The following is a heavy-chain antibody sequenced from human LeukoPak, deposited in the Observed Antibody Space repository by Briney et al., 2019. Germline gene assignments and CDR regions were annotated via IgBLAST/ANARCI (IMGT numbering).Heavy chain of an antibody. CDR1: GYSISSGYQ. V-gene: IGHV4-38-2*02. J-gene: IGHJ4*02. CDR3: ARGDSGTYYY. D-gene: IGHD1-26*01. CDR2: INYSGST. Sequence: PSETLSLTCSVSGYSISSGYQWGWIRQSPGKGLEWLGSINYSGSTYDNRSLKSRVTLSIDTSKNQFSLNVRAVTAADTAVYYCARGDSGTYYYWGQGTLVTVSS.